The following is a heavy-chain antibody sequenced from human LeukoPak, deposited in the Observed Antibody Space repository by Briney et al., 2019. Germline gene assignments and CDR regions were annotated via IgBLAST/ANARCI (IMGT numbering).Heavy chain of an antibody. J-gene: IGHJ4*02. Sequence: GGSLRLSCAASGFTFSSYGMHWVRQAPGKGLEWVAVISYDGSNKYYADSVKGRFTISRDNSKNTLYLQMNSLRAEDTAVYYCARDAGYGYDRFDYWGQGTQVTVSS. V-gene: IGHV3-30*03. CDR1: GFTFSSYG. D-gene: IGHD5-18*01. CDR3: ARDAGYGYDRFDY. CDR2: ISYDGSNK.